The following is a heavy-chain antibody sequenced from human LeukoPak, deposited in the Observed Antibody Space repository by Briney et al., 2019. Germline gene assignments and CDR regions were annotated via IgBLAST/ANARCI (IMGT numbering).Heavy chain of an antibody. D-gene: IGHD2-2*02. CDR2: INPSGGST. V-gene: IGHV1-46*01. Sequence: ASVKVSCKASGYTFTSYYMHWVRHAPGQGLEWMGIINPSGGSTSYAQKFQRRVTMTRDMSTSTGYMELSSLRSEDTAVYYCARAARYCSSTSCYTFDYWGQGTLVTVSS. CDR1: GYTFTSYY. J-gene: IGHJ4*02. CDR3: ARAARYCSSTSCYTFDY.